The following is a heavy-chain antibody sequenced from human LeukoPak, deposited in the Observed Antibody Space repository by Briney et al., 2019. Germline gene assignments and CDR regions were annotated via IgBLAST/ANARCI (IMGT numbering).Heavy chain of an antibody. J-gene: IGHJ4*02. V-gene: IGHV3-23*01. D-gene: IGHD5-18*01. CDR1: GFTFSSYG. Sequence: PGGSLRLSCAASGFTFSSYGMSWVRQAPGKGLEWVSGISGSGGSTYYADSVKGRFTISRGNSKNTLYLEMNSLRAEDTAVYYCAKDVDQVMVTKLDYWGQGTLVTVSS. CDR2: ISGSGGST. CDR3: AKDVDQVMVTKLDY.